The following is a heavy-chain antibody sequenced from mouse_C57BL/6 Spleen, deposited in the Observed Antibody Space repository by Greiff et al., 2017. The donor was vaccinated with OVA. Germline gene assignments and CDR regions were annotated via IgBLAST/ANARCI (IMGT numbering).Heavy chain of an antibody. CDR1: GYTFTDYY. J-gene: IGHJ2*01. V-gene: IGHV1-26*01. CDR2: INPNNGGT. CDR3: ARGSSGYHDY. Sequence: EVQLQQSGPELVKPGASVKISCKASGYTFTDYYMNWVKQSHGKSLEWIGDINPNNGGTSYNQKFKGKATLTVDKSSSTAYMELRSLTSEDSAVYYCARGSSGYHDYWGQGTTLTVSA. D-gene: IGHD3-2*02.